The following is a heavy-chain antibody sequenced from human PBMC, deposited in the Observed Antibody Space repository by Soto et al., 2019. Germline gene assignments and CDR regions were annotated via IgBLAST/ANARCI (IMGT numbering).Heavy chain of an antibody. CDR3: ARDACSSTSCYFNYYYMDV. CDR2: IYYSGST. Sequence: SETLSLTCTVSGGSLSSGGYYWSWIRQHPGKGLEWIGYIYYSGSTYYNPSLKSRVTISVDTSKNQFSLKLSSVTAADTAVYYCARDACSSTSCYFNYYYMDVWGKGTTVTVSS. J-gene: IGHJ6*03. D-gene: IGHD2-2*01. CDR1: GGSLSSGGYY. V-gene: IGHV4-31*03.